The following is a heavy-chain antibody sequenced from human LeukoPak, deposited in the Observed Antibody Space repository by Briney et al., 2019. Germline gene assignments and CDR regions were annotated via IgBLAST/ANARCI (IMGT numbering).Heavy chain of an antibody. CDR2: ITTSSSYI. CDR1: GFTFSSYN. Sequence: PGGSLRLSCAASGFTFSSYNMNWVRQAPGKGLEWVSSITTSSSYIYYADSVKGRFTISRDNAKNSLNLQMNSLRAEDTAVYYCAREFNDGSGSYYTDYWGQGTLVTVSS. CDR3: AREFNDGSGSYYTDY. V-gene: IGHV3-21*01. J-gene: IGHJ4*02. D-gene: IGHD3-10*01.